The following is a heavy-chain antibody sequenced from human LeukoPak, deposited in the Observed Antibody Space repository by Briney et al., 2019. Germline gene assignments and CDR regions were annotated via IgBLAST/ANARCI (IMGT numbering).Heavy chain of an antibody. CDR1: RGSLSGYY. D-gene: IGHD1-1*01. Sequence: SETLSLTRAVYRGSLSGYYWGWIRQPPGRGVEWVGEINHSGSTNNNTPLKSRATISVDTPKNQFSLKLRSVNAAHTARYYSPGAPTNPGTTGTAPWIDYWGQGTLVTVSS. J-gene: IGHJ4*02. CDR2: INHSGST. CDR3: PGAPTNPGTTGTAPWIDY. V-gene: IGHV4-34*04.